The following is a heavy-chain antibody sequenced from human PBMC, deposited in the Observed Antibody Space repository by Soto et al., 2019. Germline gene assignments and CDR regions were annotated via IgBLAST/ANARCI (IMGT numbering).Heavy chain of an antibody. J-gene: IGHJ6*02. CDR3: ARDPGDSSSPTDGYYGMDV. CDR1: GFTFSSYS. V-gene: IGHV3-21*01. Sequence: GGSLRLSCAASGFTFSSYSMNWVRQAPGKGLEWVSSISSSSSYIYYADSVKGRFTISRDNAKNSLYLQMNSLGAEDTAVYYCARDPGDSSSPTDGYYGMDVWGQGTTVTVSS. D-gene: IGHD6-6*01. CDR2: ISSSSSYI.